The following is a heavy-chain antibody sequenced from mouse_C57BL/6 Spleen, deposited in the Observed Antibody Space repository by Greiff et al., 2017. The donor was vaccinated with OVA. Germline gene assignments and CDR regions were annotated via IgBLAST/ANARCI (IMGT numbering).Heavy chain of an antibody. D-gene: IGHD2-4*01. V-gene: IGHV5-4*01. CDR3: ARDGIYYDYDY. CDR2: ISDGGSYT. CDR1: GFTFSSYA. J-gene: IGHJ2*01. Sequence: EVKLVESGGGLVKPGGSLKLSCAASGFTFSSYAMSWVRQTPEKRLEWVATISDGGSYTYYPDNVKGRFTISRDNAKNNLYLQMSHLKSEDTAMYYCARDGIYYDYDYWGQGTTLTVSS.